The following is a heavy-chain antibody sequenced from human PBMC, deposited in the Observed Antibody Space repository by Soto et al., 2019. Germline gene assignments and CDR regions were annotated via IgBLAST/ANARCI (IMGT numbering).Heavy chain of an antibody. J-gene: IGHJ3*02. V-gene: IGHV1-69*06. CDR3: AGARCSGSRGVCHAFDI. Sequence: SVKVSCKASGGTFSSYAISWVRQAPGQGLEWMGGIIPIFGTANYAQKFQGRVTITADKSTSTAYMELSSLRSEDTAVYYCAGARCSGSRGVCHAFDIWGQGTMVTVSS. CDR1: GGTFSSYA. CDR2: IIPIFGTA. D-gene: IGHD1-26*01.